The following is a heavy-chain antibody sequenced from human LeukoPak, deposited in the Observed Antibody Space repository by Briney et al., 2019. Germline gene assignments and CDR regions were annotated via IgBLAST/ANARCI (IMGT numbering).Heavy chain of an antibody. J-gene: IGHJ6*03. CDR3: ARVPRSYYYYYYMDV. Sequence: PSQTLSLTCTVSGDSISSGGYYWSWIRQPPGKGLEWLGYIYYSGSSNYNPSLKSRVTMSADTSKNQFSLKLSSVTAADTAVYYCARVPRSYYYYYYMDVWGKGTTVTVSS. CDR1: GDSISSGGYY. V-gene: IGHV4-61*08. CDR2: IYYSGSS.